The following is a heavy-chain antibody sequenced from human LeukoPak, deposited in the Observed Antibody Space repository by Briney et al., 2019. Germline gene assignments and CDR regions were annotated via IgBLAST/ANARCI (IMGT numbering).Heavy chain of an antibody. CDR3: ARPNSLGYYFDY. V-gene: IGHV4-59*01. J-gene: IGHJ4*02. D-gene: IGHD4-23*01. CDR2: IYYSGST. CDR1: GGSISSYY. Sequence: SETLSLTCTVSGGSISSYYWSWIRQPPGKGLEWIGLIYYSGSTNYNHSLNSRVTISVDTSKSQFSLKLSSVTAADTAVYYCARPNSLGYYFDYWGQGTLVTVSS.